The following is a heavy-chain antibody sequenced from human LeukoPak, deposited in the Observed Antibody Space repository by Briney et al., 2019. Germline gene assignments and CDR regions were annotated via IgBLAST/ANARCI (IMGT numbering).Heavy chain of an antibody. CDR2: IGGSGGFIT. D-gene: IGHD5-12*01. J-gene: IGHJ4*02. CDR3: TRDLGWLHYAD. CDR1: GFTFSSYA. V-gene: IGHV3-23*01. Sequence: WGSLRLSCAASGFTFSSYAMNWFRQTPGKGLEWFSGIGGSGGFITYYADSVKGRFTVSRDNSKNTLYLQTDSLRVDDTAIYYCTRDLGWLHYADWGQGTLVTVSS.